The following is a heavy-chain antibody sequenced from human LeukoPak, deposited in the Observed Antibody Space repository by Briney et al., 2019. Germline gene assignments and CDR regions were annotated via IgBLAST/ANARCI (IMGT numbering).Heavy chain of an antibody. CDR1: GGSFSVYY. J-gene: IGHJ4*02. CDR3: ARGRLAAAYFDY. CDR2: INHSGST. V-gene: IGHV4-34*01. D-gene: IGHD6-13*01. Sequence: PSETLSLTCAVYGGSFSVYYWSWIRQPPGKGLEWIGEINHSGSTNYNPSLKSRVTMSVDTSKNQFSLKLSSVTAADTAVYYCARGRLAAAYFDYWGQGTLVTVSS.